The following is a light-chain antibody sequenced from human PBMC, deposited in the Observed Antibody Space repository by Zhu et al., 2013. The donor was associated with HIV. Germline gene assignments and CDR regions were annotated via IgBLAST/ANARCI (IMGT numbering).Light chain of an antibody. V-gene: IGLV1-47*01. CDR1: SSNIGSNY. CDR3: QSYDSTLSGSV. Sequence: QSVVTQSPSASGTPGQRVTISCSGSSSNIGSNYVYWYQQLPGTAPKLLIYRNNQRPSGVPDRFSGSKSGTSASLAITGLQADDEADYYCQSYDSTLSGSVFGGGTKLTVL. J-gene: IGLJ3*02. CDR2: RNN.